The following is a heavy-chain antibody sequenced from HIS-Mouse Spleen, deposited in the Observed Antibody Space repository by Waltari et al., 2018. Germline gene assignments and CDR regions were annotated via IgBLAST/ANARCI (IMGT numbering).Heavy chain of an antibody. CDR1: GGSISSSSYY. CDR2: IYYSGST. V-gene: IGHV4-39*01. D-gene: IGHD4-4*01. CDR3: ANSNYRYGMDV. J-gene: IGHJ6*02. Sequence: QLQLQESGPGLVKPSETLSLTCTVSGGSISSSSYYWGWIRQPPGKGLEWIGSIYYSGSTYYHPSLKRRVTISVDTSKNQFSLKLSSVTAADTAVYYCANSNYRYGMDVWGQGTTVTVSS.